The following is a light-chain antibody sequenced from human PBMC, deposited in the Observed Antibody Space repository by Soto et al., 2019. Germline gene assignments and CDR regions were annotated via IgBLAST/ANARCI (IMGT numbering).Light chain of an antibody. J-gene: IGKJ2*01. V-gene: IGKV3-20*01. Sequence: EIVLTQSPGTLSLSPGESATLSCRASQSVRSDYLAWYQQKPGQAPRLLIYGASSRATGIPDRFSGSGSGTDFTLTISRLEPEDFAVYYCQQFGRSPSMYTFGQGTKLEIK. CDR1: QSVRSDY. CDR3: QQFGRSPSMYT. CDR2: GAS.